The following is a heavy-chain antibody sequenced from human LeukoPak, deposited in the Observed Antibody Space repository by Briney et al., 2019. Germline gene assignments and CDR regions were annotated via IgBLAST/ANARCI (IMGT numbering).Heavy chain of an antibody. CDR1: GGSFSGYY. Sequence: PSETLSLTCAVYGGSFSGYYWSWIRQPPGRGLEWIGEINHSGSTNYNPSLKSRVTISVDTSKNQFSLKLSSVTAADTAVYYCARGLRLYYYYGMDVWGQGTTVTVSS. CDR3: ARGLRLYYYYGMDV. CDR2: INHSGST. D-gene: IGHD4-17*01. V-gene: IGHV4-34*01. J-gene: IGHJ6*02.